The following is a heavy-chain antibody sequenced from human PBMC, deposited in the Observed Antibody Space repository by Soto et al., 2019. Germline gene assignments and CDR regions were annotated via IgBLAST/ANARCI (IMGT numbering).Heavy chain of an antibody. J-gene: IGHJ6*03. CDR1: GFIFSNYA. CDR2: FGGSGGT. V-gene: IGHV3-23*01. CDR3: AKSQSSLYYMDV. Sequence: EVQVWEWGGGLVQPGWSLRLSCVGSGFIFSNYAMAWVRQAPGKGLEWVSGFGGSGGTYYADSVKGRYTISRDNSKNTLYLQMNSLRVEDTAVYYCAKSQSSLYYMDVWGKGTAVTVSS.